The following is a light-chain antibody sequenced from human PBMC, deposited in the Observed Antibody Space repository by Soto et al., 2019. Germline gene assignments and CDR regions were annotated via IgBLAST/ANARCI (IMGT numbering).Light chain of an antibody. J-gene: IGKJ2*01. V-gene: IGKV1-33*01. Sequence: DIQMTQSPSSLSASVGDRVTITCQASQDITNFLNWYQQKPGKAPKVLIYDASNLKTGVPSRFSGSGSETDFTFTSSSLQPEDIATYYCQQYDNYPYTFGQGTKLEIK. CDR1: QDITNF. CDR2: DAS. CDR3: QQYDNYPYT.